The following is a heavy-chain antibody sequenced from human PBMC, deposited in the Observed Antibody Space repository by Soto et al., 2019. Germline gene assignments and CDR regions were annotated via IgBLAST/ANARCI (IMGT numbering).Heavy chain of an antibody. CDR3: ARGQQELVDDDDGFDV. J-gene: IGHJ3*01. CDR2: VIPVFGKS. D-gene: IGHD6-13*01. CDR1: EGTSSSHV. V-gene: IGHV1-69*01. Sequence: QVKLVQSGAEVKQPGSSVKVSCRASEGTSSSHVINWVRQAPGQGLEWMGGVIPVFGKSKCAQRIRGRVTINADESTNTADMELSSLRSEDTDMYYCARGQQELVDDDDGFDVWGQGTLVTVSS.